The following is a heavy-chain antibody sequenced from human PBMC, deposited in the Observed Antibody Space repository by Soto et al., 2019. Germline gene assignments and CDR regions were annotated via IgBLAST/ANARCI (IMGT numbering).Heavy chain of an antibody. CDR1: GYSFTSYW. V-gene: IGHV5-51*01. Sequence: GESLKISCKGSGYSFTSYWIGWVRQMPGKGLEWMGIIYPGDSDTRYSPSFQGQVTISADKSVSTAYLQWSSLKASDTAMYYCARSVPAAMNYYYGMDVWGQGTTVTVSS. D-gene: IGHD2-2*01. J-gene: IGHJ6*02. CDR3: ARSVPAAMNYYYGMDV. CDR2: IYPGDSDT.